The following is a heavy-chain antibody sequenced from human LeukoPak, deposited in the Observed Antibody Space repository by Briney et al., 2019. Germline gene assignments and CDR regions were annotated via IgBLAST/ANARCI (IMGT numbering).Heavy chain of an antibody. D-gene: IGHD3-9*01. Sequence: GASVKVSCKASGYTFTSYGISWVRQAPGQGLEWMGWINPNSGGTNYAQKLQGRVTMTTDTSTSTAYMELRSLRSDDTAVYYCARSRGWGYFDWLFWGQGTLVTVSS. CDR2: INPNSGGT. V-gene: IGHV1-18*01. CDR1: GYTFTSYG. J-gene: IGHJ4*02. CDR3: ARSRGWGYFDWLF.